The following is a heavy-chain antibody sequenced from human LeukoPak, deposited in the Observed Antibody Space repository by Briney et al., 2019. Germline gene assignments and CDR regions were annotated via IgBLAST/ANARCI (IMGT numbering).Heavy chain of an antibody. CDR1: GFTLNNYA. V-gene: IGHV3-23*01. CDR3: ASNSYNIYCAYVDV. CDR2: ISGSGGST. D-gene: IGHD1-14*01. J-gene: IGHJ6*03. Sequence: PGGSLTLSCAASGFTLNNYAMNCVRQAPGKGLEWVSAISGSGGSTYDADSVKGRFTISRDNSKNTLYMQLNRLRAEDTAVYYCASNSYNIYCAYVDVWGTGTTVTVAS.